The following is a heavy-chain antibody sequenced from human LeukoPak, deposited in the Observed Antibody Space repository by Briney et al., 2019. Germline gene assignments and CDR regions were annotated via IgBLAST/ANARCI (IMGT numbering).Heavy chain of an antibody. V-gene: IGHV4-61*02. CDR1: GDSISSGDYY. J-gene: IGHJ4*02. D-gene: IGHD1-26*01. Sequence: SETLSLTCTVSGDSISSGDYYWSWIRQPAGKGLGWIGRISSSGSTNYNPSLKSRVTISVDTSKNQFSLKLSSVTAEDTAVYYCAAYRGAHHKTFDYWGRGTLVTVSS. CDR2: ISSSGST. CDR3: AAYRGAHHKTFDY.